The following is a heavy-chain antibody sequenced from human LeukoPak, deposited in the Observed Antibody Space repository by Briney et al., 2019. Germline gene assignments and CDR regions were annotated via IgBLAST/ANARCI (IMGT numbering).Heavy chain of an antibody. CDR1: GYTFTSYC. CDR3: ARSGCSSTSCYGLFEP. V-gene: IGHV1-18*01. Sequence: ASVKVSCKASGYTFTSYCFSWVLQAPGQGLEWMGWISDYNGYTNYAQQLLGRVTMTTDTSSSTAYLELRSLRSDDTAVYYCARSGCSSTSCYGLFEPWGGRPLVTVSS. J-gene: IGHJ5*02. CDR2: ISDYNGYT. D-gene: IGHD2-2*01.